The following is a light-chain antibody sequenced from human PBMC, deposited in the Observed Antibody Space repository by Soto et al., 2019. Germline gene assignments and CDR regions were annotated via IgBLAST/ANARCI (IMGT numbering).Light chain of an antibody. CDR1: QSVDSN. CDR2: AAS. Sequence: IVMTQSPNTVSVSPGDRATLSCRASQSVDSNLAWYQQKPGQAPRLLISAASTRAPGIPARFSGSGSGTNFTLSISGLQSGDFAVYYCQQYVDWPLYTFGQGTKLEMK. V-gene: IGKV3-15*01. J-gene: IGKJ2*01. CDR3: QQYVDWPLYT.